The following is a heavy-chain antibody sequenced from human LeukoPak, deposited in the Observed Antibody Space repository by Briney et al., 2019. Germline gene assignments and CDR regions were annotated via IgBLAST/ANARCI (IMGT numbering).Heavy chain of an antibody. V-gene: IGHV4-39*01. J-gene: IGHJ5*02. CDR3: ARRGAASWGWFDP. Sequence: SETLSLTCTVSGGSISSSSYYWGWIRQPPGKGLEWIGSIYYSGSTYYNPSLKSRVTISVDTSKNQFSLKLSSVTAADTAVYYCARRGAASWGWFDPWGQGTLVTVSS. CDR2: IYYSGST. D-gene: IGHD6-13*01. CDR1: GGSISSSSYY.